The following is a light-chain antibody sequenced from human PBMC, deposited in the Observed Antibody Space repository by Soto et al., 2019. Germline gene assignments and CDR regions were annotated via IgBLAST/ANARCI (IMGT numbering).Light chain of an antibody. Sequence: DIQMTQSPSTLSASLGDRATITCRASQSVRYSLAWFQQKAGKAPKLLIYDAYRIESGVPSRISGSGSGTEFTLTISSLQPEDFATYYCQQYNSYPWTFGQGTKVDIK. CDR2: DAY. J-gene: IGKJ1*01. CDR1: QSVRYS. CDR3: QQYNSYPWT. V-gene: IGKV1-5*03.